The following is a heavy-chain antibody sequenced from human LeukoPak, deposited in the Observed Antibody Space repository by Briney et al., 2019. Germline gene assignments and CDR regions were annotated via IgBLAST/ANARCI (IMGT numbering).Heavy chain of an antibody. J-gene: IGHJ4*02. V-gene: IGHV3-21*01. CDR3: ARGDFRVGATNY. Sequence: PGRSLRLSCAASGFTFSSYSMNWVRQAPGKGLEWVSSISSSSSYIYYANSVKGRFTISRDNAKNSLYLQMNSLRAEDTAVYYCARGDFRVGATNYWGQGTLVTVSS. CDR1: GFTFSSYS. CDR2: ISSSSSYI. D-gene: IGHD1-26*01.